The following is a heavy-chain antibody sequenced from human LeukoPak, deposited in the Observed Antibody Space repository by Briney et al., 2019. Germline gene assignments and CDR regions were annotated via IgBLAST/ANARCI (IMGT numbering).Heavy chain of an antibody. J-gene: IGHJ4*02. CDR1: GYTLTGYY. V-gene: IGHV1-2*02. CDR3: ARERAHGLPAAY. CDR2: IKPNSGGT. Sequence: ASVKVSCKASGYTLTGYYMHWVRQATGQGLEWGGWIKPNSGGTNYAQKFQGRVSMTRDTSISTAYMELSRLRSDDTDVYYCARERAHGLPAAYWGQGTLVTVSS.